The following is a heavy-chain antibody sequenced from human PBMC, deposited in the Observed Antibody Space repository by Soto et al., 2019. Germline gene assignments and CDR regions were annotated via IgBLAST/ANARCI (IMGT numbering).Heavy chain of an antibody. CDR1: GGNVSNSNYY. CDR3: VSQRTSVLTQAYFDY. J-gene: IGHJ4*02. D-gene: IGHD2-8*01. CDR2: VYYRGRS. V-gene: IGHV4-39*01. Sequence: SVTMSVTWTVSGGNVSNSNYYWGWHRQSPGKGLEWIGSVYYRGRSYSKSSVKSRVTISVDTSKNQFSLNLNSVTASDTAVYYCVSQRTSVLTQAYFDYWGPGALVTVSS.